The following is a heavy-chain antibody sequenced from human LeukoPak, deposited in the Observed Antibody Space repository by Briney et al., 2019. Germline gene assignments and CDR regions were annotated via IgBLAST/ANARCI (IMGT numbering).Heavy chain of an antibody. V-gene: IGHV3-23*01. J-gene: IGHJ4*02. CDR3: AKETYDILTGYYHFDY. D-gene: IGHD3-9*01. Sequence: PGGSLRLSCAASGFTFSSYAMSWVRQAPGKGLEWVSAISGSGGTTYYADPVKGRFTISRDNSKNTLYLQMNSLRAEDTAVYYCAKETYDILTGYYHFDYWGQGTLVTVSS. CDR2: ISGSGGTT. CDR1: GFTFSSYA.